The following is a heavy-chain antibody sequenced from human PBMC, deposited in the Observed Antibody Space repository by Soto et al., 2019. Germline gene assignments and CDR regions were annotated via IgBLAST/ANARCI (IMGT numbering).Heavy chain of an antibody. CDR3: AKDEFSGLDPQDSTY. CDR2: ISGSGGST. CDR1: GFTFSSDA. Sequence: GGSLRLSCAASGFTFSSDAISWVRPGPGKGLEWVSAISGSGGSTYYADSVKGRFTISRDNAKNTLYLQMNSLRAEDTAVYYCAKDEFSGLDPQDSTYWGQGTLVTVSS. J-gene: IGHJ4*02. D-gene: IGHD3-10*01. V-gene: IGHV3-23*01.